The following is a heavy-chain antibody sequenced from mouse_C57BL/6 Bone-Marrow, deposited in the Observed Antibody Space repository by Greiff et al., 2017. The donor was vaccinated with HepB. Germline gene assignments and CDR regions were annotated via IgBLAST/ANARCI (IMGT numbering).Heavy chain of an antibody. CDR1: GYTFTSYW. Sequence: QVQLQQSGAELVKPGASVKMSCKASGYTFTSYWITWVKQRPGQGLEWIGDIYPGSGSTNYNEKFKSKATLTVDTSSSTAYMQLSSLTSEDSAVYYCARDSSGYRAMDYWGQGTSVTVSS. J-gene: IGHJ4*01. D-gene: IGHD3-2*02. CDR3: ARDSSGYRAMDY. V-gene: IGHV1-55*01. CDR2: IYPGSGST.